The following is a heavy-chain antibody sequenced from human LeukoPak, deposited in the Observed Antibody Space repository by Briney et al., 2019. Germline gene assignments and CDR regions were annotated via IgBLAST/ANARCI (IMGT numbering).Heavy chain of an antibody. CDR1: GFTFSSYA. CDR3: AKDLRYFDL. CDR2: ISSNGGST. Sequence: PGGSLRLSCAASGFTFSSYAMHWVRQAPGKGLEYVSAISSNGGSTYYANSVKGRFTISRNNSKNTLYLQMGSLRAEDTAVYYCAKDLRYFDLWGQGTLVTVSS. D-gene: IGHD3-9*01. J-gene: IGHJ4*02. V-gene: IGHV3-64*01.